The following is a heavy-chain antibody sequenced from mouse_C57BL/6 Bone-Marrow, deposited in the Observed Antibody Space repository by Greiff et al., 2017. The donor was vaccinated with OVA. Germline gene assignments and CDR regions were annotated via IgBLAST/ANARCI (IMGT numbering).Heavy chain of an antibody. CDR2: IYPSDSET. CDR3: ARGKLRAMDC. D-gene: IGHD1-3*01. V-gene: IGHV1-61*01. Sequence: VQLQQPGAELVRPGSSVKLSCKASGYTFTSYWMDWVKQRPGQGLEWIGNIYPSDSETHYNQKFKDKATLTVDKSSSTAYMQLSSLTSEDSAVYYCARGKLRAMDCWGQGTSVTVSS. CDR1: GYTFTSYW. J-gene: IGHJ4*01.